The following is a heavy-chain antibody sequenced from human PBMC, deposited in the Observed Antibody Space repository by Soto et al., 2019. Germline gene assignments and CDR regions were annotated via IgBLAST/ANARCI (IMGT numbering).Heavy chain of an antibody. J-gene: IGHJ4*02. D-gene: IGHD3-22*01. CDR1: SGSISSTIYS. Sequence: PSETLSLTCTVSSGSISSTIYSWDWIRQPPGKGLEWIGSIFYSGSTYYNPSLKSRVTISVDTSKNQFSLTLTSVTAADTAVYYCARAYDSSIPFDQWCQEILVTVSS. CDR2: IFYSGST. V-gene: IGHV4-39*07. CDR3: ARAYDSSIPFDQ.